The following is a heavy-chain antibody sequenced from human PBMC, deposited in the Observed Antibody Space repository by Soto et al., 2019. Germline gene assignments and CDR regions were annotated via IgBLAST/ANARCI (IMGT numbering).Heavy chain of an antibody. CDR3: ARATVTANWFDP. J-gene: IGHJ5*02. D-gene: IGHD4-17*01. Sequence: QVQLQESGPGLVKPSQTLSLTCTVSGGSISSGGYYWRWIRQHPGKGLEWIGYIHYSGSTYYNPSLKSQFTISVDTSKNQFSLKLSSVTAADTAAYYCARATVTANWFDPWGQGTLVTLSS. CDR2: IHYSGST. CDR1: GGSISSGGYY. V-gene: IGHV4-31*01.